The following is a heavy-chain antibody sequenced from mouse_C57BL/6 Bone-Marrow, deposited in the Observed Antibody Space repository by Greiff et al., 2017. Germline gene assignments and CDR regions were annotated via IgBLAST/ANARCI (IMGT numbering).Heavy chain of an antibody. CDR1: GFTFSSYG. CDR3: ARRGPVYAMDY. CDR2: ISSGGSYT. V-gene: IGHV5-6*02. J-gene: IGHJ4*01. Sequence: EVMLVESGGDLVKPGGSLKLSCAASGFTFSSYGMSWVRQTPDKRLEWVATISSGGSYTYYPDSVKGRFTVSRDNAKHTLYLQMSSLESEDTAMYYCARRGPVYAMDYWGQGTSVTVSS.